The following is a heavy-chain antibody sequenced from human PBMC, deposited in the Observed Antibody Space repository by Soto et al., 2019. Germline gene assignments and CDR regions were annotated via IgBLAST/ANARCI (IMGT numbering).Heavy chain of an antibody. J-gene: IGHJ4*02. V-gene: IGHV3-23*01. D-gene: IGHD3-10*01. Sequence: PGGSLRLSFAASGFTFSSYAMSWVSQAPGKGLEWVSAISGSGGSTYYADSVKGRFTISRDNPKNTLYLQMNSLRAEDTAVHYCAKDLRLLWFGELSEGDYWGQGTLVTVS. CDR2: ISGSGGST. CDR3: AKDLRLLWFGELSEGDY. CDR1: GFTFSSYA.